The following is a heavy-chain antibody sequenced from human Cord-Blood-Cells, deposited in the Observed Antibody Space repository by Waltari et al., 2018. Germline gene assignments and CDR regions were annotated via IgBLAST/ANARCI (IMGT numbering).Heavy chain of an antibody. D-gene: IGHD2-15*01. Sequence: QVQLVQAGAAVEKPGSSVKVSCKASGGTFSSYAIRWVRPAPGQGLEWMGGIIPILGIANYAQKFQGRVTITADKSTSTAYMELSSLRSEDTAVYYCARGYCSGGSCYFDYWGQGTLVTVSS. V-gene: IGHV1-69*10. CDR1: GGTFSSYA. CDR2: IIPILGIA. CDR3: ARGYCSGGSCYFDY. J-gene: IGHJ4*02.